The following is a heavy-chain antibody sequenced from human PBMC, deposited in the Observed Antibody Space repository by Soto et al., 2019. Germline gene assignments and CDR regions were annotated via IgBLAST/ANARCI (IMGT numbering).Heavy chain of an antibody. CDR2: IYYSGST. V-gene: IGHV4-59*01. CDR1: GGSISSYY. Sequence: SETLSLTCTVSGGSISSYYWSWIRQPPGEGLEWIGYIYYSGSTNYNPSLKSRVTISVDTSKNQFSLKLSSVTAADTAVYYCARDSSGWPPYYYYYGMDVWGQGTTVTVSS. J-gene: IGHJ6*02. CDR3: ARDSSGWPPYYYYYGMDV. D-gene: IGHD6-19*01.